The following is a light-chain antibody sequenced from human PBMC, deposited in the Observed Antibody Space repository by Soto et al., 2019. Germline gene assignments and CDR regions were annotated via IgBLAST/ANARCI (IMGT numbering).Light chain of an antibody. CDR1: QSVSSSY. CDR3: QQRHMWPIT. Sequence: TQSPGTQTLSPGERDTLSCRASQSVSSSYLAWYQQKPGQAPRLLIYDAYNRATGIPPRFSGSGSGTDFTLTCSSLVPEDSAVYYCQQRHMWPITCGQGTML. V-gene: IGKV3D-20*02. CDR2: DAY. J-gene: IGKJ1*01.